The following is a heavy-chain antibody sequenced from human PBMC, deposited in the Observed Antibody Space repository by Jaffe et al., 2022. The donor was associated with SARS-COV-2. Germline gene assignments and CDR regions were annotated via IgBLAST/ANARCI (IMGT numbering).Heavy chain of an antibody. CDR3: ARCHYDVLTGYSSGFLNL. Sequence: EVQLVESGGGLVQPGGSLRLSCAAFGFTFSGYWMSWVRQAPGKGLEWLASMNQDGNEKYYVDSVKGRFTISRDNAKNSLYLQMNSLRAEDTAVYYCARCHYDVLTGYSSGFLNLWGRGTLVTVSS. CDR1: GFTFSGYW. CDR2: MNQDGNEK. D-gene: IGHD3-9*01. J-gene: IGHJ2*01. V-gene: IGHV3-7*03.